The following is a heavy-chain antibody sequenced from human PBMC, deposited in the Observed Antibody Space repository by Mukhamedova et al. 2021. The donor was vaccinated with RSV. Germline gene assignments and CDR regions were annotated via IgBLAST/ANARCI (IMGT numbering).Heavy chain of an antibody. CDR3: ARGGGVLVP. J-gene: IGHJ4*02. Sequence: GDTNYAQKFHGRVTMTRDTSISAAYMALSRLISDDTAVYYCARGGGVLVPWGQGTLVTVSS. CDR2: GDT. V-gene: IGHV1-2*02. D-gene: IGHD6-13*01.